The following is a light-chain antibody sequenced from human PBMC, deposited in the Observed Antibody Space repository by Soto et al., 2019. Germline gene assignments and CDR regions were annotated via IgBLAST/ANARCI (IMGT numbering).Light chain of an antibody. CDR1: QSVSTD. J-gene: IGKJ1*01. V-gene: IGKV3-11*01. Sequence: EIVLTQSPETLSLSPGERATLSCRASQSVSTDSLAWYQQKPGQAPRLLIYDTSNRATGIPARFSGSGSGTDFTLTISSLEPEDFAVYYCQQRSDWPRTFGQGTKVDI. CDR3: QQRSDWPRT. CDR2: DTS.